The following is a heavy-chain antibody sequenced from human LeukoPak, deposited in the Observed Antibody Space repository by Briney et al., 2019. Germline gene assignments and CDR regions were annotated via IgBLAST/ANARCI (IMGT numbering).Heavy chain of an antibody. J-gene: IGHJ4*02. CDR1: GFIFSDYF. CDR2: IHTTGAFR. Sequence: AAFLRLSCAASGFIFSDYFMAWIRQAPGKGLQWLSYIHTTGAFRTHTDSVKGRFTMSRADAKNSVYLQMDSLRADDSAVYFCVRVFTTAAATTYAYWGQGSMVTVSS. D-gene: IGHD6-13*01. V-gene: IGHV3-11*05. CDR3: VRVFTTAAATTYAY.